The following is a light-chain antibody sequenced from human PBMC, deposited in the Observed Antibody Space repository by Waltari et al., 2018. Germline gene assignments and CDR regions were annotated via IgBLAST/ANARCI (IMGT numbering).Light chain of an antibody. CDR2: DDN. Sequence: SYVLTQPPSVSVAPGQTARITCGGDNIGSISVHWYQQKPGQAPVLVVYDDNDRPSGVPERFSGFNYGTTATLTISRVEAGDEADFYCQVWDRTTDHPVVIGGGAKLTVL. J-gene: IGLJ2*01. CDR1: NIGSIS. V-gene: IGLV3-21*02. CDR3: QVWDRTTDHPVV.